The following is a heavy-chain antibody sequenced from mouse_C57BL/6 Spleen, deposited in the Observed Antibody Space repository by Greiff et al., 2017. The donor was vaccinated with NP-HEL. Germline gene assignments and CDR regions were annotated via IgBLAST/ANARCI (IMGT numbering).Heavy chain of an antibody. J-gene: IGHJ4*01. CDR3: AREDYYGSSLAMDY. CDR1: GFTFSDYY. V-gene: IGHV5-16*01. Sequence: EVKLMESEGGLVQPGSSMKLSCTASGFTFSDYYMAWVRQVPEKGLEWVANINYDGSSTYYLDSLKSRFIISRDNAKNILYLQMSSLKSEDTATYYWAREDYYGSSLAMDYWGQGTSVTVSS. D-gene: IGHD1-1*01. CDR2: INYDGSST.